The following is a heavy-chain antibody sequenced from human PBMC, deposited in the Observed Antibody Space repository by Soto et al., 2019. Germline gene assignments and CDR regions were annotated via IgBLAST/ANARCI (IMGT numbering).Heavy chain of an antibody. CDR3: ARGANGYYYFDY. Sequence: EVQLVESGGGLVQPGGSLRLSCAASGFSLSDYWMHWVRQAPGEGLVWLSRITRDGSSTNYADSVKGRFTISRDNAKNTLCLQVNSLRGEDTAVYYCARGANGYYYFDYWGQGTLVTVSS. V-gene: IGHV3-74*01. CDR2: ITRDGSST. D-gene: IGHD5-18*01. J-gene: IGHJ4*02. CDR1: GFSLSDYW.